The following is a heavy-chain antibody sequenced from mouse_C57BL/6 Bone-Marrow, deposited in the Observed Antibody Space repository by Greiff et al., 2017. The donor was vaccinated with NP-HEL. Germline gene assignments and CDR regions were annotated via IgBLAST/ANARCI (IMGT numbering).Heavy chain of an antibody. J-gene: IGHJ4*01. CDR2: IYPRSGNT. CDR1: GYTFTSYG. D-gene: IGHD2-4*01. V-gene: IGHV1-81*01. CDR3: AREYDYEDAMDY. Sequence: VKLMESGAELARPGASVKLSCKASGYTFTSYGISWVKQRTGQGLEWIGEIYPRSGNTYYNEKFKGKATLTADKSSSTAYMELRSLTSEDSAVYFCAREYDYEDAMDYWGQGTSVTVSS.